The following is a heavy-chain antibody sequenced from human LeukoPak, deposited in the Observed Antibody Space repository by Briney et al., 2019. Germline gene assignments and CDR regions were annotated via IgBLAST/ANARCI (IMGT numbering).Heavy chain of an antibody. CDR2: IIPIFSTA. V-gene: IGHV1-69*13. J-gene: IGHJ6*03. Sequence: SVKVSCKASGGTFSSYAISWVRQAPGQGLEWMGGIIPIFSTANYAQKFQGRVTITADESTSTAYMELSSLRSEDTAVYYCARVSGYGKEYYYYYYMGVWGKGTTVTISS. CDR1: GGTFSSYA. CDR3: ARVSGYGKEYYYYYYMGV. D-gene: IGHD5-12*01.